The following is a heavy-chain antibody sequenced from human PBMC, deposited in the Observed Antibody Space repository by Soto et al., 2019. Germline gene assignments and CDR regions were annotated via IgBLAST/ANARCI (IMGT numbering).Heavy chain of an antibody. V-gene: IGHV4-59*01. D-gene: IGHD6-13*01. CDR3: ARYRREAVAGYTLNN. Sequence: SETLSLTCTVSGGSISSNYWTWIRQPPGKGLEWIGYVYNSGSTNYNPSLKSRVTISEDTSKSQFSLKVNSMTAADTAVYYCARYRREAVAGYTLNNWGQGILVTVSS. CDR1: GGSISSNY. CDR2: VYNSGST. J-gene: IGHJ4*02.